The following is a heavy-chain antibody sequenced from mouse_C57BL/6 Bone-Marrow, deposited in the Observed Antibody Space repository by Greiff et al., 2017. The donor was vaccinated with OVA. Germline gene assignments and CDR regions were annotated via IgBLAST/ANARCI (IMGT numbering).Heavy chain of an antibody. Sequence: VQLQQPGAELVKPGASVKMSCKASGYTFTSYWITWVKQRPGQGLEWIGDIYPGSGSTNYNEKFKSKATLTVDTSSSTAYMQLSSLTSEDSAVYYCARPVYYDYDRWYFDVWGTGTTVTVSS. J-gene: IGHJ1*03. D-gene: IGHD2-4*01. CDR1: GYTFTSYW. CDR2: IYPGSGST. CDR3: ARPVYYDYDRWYFDV. V-gene: IGHV1-55*01.